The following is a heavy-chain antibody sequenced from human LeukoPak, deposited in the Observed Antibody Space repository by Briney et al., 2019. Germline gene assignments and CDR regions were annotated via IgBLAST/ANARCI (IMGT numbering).Heavy chain of an antibody. J-gene: IGHJ6*03. CDR1: GYTFTSYD. V-gene: IGHV1-8*01. Sequence: ASVKVSCKPYGYTFTSYDINCVRQGTGQGLEWMGWMNPNSGNTGYAQKFQGRVTMTRNTSISTAYMELSNLISEDTAVYYCARAHPILAMVVTQHYYHYMDVWGKGTTVTLSS. D-gene: IGHD4-23*01. CDR3: ARAHPILAMVVTQHYYHYMDV. CDR2: MNPNSGNT.